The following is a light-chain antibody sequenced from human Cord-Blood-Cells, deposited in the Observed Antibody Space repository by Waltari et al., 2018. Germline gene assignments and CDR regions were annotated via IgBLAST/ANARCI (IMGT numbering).Light chain of an antibody. V-gene: IGLV2-8*01. CDR2: EVS. CDR3: SSYAGSNNPHV. Sequence: QSALTQPPSASGSPGQSVPISCTGPSSDVGGYNYVSWYQQHPGKAPKRMIYEVSKRPSGVPDRFSGSKSGNTASLTVSGLQAEDEADYYCSSYAGSNNPHVFGTGTKVTVL. J-gene: IGLJ1*01. CDR1: SSDVGGYNY.